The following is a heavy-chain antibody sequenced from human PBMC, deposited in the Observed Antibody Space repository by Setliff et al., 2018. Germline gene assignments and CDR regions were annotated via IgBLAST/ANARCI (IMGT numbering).Heavy chain of an antibody. Sequence: SETLSLTCTVSGGSISSGDYYWSWIRQPPGKGLEWIGYINYSGSTYYNPSLKSRVTISVDTSKNQFSLKLSSVTAADTAVYYCARVGYYDSSGYSFAFDIWGQGTMVTVSS. J-gene: IGHJ3*02. CDR1: GGSISSGDYY. V-gene: IGHV4-30-4*08. CDR3: ARVGYYDSSGYSFAFDI. CDR2: INYSGST. D-gene: IGHD3-22*01.